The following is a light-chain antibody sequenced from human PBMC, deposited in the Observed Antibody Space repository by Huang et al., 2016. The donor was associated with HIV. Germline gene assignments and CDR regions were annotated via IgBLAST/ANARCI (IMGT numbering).Light chain of an antibody. CDR1: QSVSSY. Sequence: EIVLTQSPATLSLSPGERATLSCRASQSVSSYLAWFQQKPGQAPRLLIYDASNRATGTPARFSGSGSGTDFTLTISSLEAEDCAVYYCQQHRNWPITFGQGTRLEIK. CDR3: QQHRNWPIT. J-gene: IGKJ5*01. CDR2: DAS. V-gene: IGKV3-11*01.